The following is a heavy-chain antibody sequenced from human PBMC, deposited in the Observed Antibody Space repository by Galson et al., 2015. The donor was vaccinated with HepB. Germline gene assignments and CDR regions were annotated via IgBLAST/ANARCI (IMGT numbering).Heavy chain of an antibody. CDR2: INPNSGGT. CDR3: ARGGVDYYDSSGYYRTLYNWFDP. Sequence: SVKVSCKASGYTFTGYYMHWVRQAPGQGLEWMGWINPNSGGTNYAQKFQGWVTMTRDTSISTAYMELSRLRSDDTAVYYCARGGVDYYDSSGYYRTLYNWFDPWGQGTLVTVSS. D-gene: IGHD3-22*01. V-gene: IGHV1-2*04. J-gene: IGHJ5*02. CDR1: GYTFTGYY.